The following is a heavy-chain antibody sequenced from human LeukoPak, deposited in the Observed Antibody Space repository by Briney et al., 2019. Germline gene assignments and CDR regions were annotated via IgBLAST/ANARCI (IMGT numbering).Heavy chain of an antibody. J-gene: IGHJ4*02. CDR3: VKDYATIAAAANPLFDY. D-gene: IGHD6-13*01. V-gene: IGHV3-23*01. CDR1: GFTFSSCA. Sequence: GGSLRLSCAASGFTFSSCAVTWVRQAPGKGLEWVSGITGSGDTTFYADSVKGRFTISRDNSKNTLYLQMHSLRAEDTAVYYCVKDYATIAAAANPLFDYWGQGALVTVSS. CDR2: ITGSGDTT.